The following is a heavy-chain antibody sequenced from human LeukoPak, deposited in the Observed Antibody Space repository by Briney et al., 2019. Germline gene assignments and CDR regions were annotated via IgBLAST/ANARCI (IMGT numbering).Heavy chain of an antibody. CDR2: INHSGST. D-gene: IGHD3-10*01. J-gene: IGHJ4*02. CDR1: GGSFSGYY. CDR3: ARAPTMVRGVIIDDY. Sequence: SETLSLTCAVYGGSFSGYYWSWIRQPPGKGVEWIGGINHSGSTNYNPSLKSRVTISVDTSKNQFSLKLSSVTAADTAVYYCARAPTMVRGVIIDDYWGQGTLVTVSS. V-gene: IGHV4-34*01.